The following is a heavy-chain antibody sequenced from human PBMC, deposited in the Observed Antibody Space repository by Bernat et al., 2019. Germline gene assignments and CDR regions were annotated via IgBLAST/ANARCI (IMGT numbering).Heavy chain of an antibody. CDR2: IYYSGST. Sequence: QVQLQESGPGLVKPSETLSLTCTVSGGSISSYYWSWIRQPPGKGLEWIGYIYYSGSTNYNPSLKSRVTISVDTSKNQFSLKLSSVTAADTAVYYCARQARGLGNYYGMDVWGQGTTVTVSS. V-gene: IGHV4-59*08. CDR3: ARQARGLGNYYGMDV. D-gene: IGHD4-17*01. J-gene: IGHJ6*02. CDR1: GGSISSYY.